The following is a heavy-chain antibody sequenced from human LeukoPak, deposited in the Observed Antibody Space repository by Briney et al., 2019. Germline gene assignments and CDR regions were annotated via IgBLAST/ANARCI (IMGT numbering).Heavy chain of an antibody. D-gene: IGHD6-19*01. Sequence: SETLSLTCTVSGGSISSGDYYWSWIRQPPGKGLEWIGSIYYSGSTYYNPSLKSRVTISVDTSKNQFSLKLSSVTAADTAVYYCARHDSSGWYYTTQLGAFDIWGQGTMVTVSS. V-gene: IGHV4-39*01. J-gene: IGHJ3*02. CDR3: ARHDSSGWYYTTQLGAFDI. CDR2: IYYSGST. CDR1: GGSISSGDYY.